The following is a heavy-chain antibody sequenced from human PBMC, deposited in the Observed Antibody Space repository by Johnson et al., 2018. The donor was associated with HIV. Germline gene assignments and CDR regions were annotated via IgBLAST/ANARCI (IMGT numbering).Heavy chain of an antibody. Sequence: VQLVESGGGLVKPGGSLRLSCAASGFTFSNAWMNWVRQAPGKGLEWVGRIKSQTDGGTTDYAAPVKGRFTISRDDSKNTLYLQMNSLKTEDTAVYYCTTAKWLLGAFDIWGQGTMVIVSS. CDR3: TTAKWLLGAFDI. D-gene: IGHD3-22*01. CDR1: GFTFSNAW. CDR2: IKSQTDGGTT. V-gene: IGHV3-15*01. J-gene: IGHJ3*02.